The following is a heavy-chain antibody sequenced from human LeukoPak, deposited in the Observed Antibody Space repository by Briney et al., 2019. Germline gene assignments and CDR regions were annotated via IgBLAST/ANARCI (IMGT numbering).Heavy chain of an antibody. CDR3: AKGGISTINYYFDY. CDR2: IWYDGSNK. CDR1: GFTFSSYG. V-gene: IGHV3-33*06. D-gene: IGHD1-26*01. J-gene: IGHJ4*02. Sequence: GRSLRLSCAASGFTFSSYGMHWVCQAPGKGLEWVAVIWYDGSNKYYADSVKGRFTISRDNSKNTLYLQMNSLRAEDTAVYYCAKGGISTINYYFDYWGQGTLVTVSS.